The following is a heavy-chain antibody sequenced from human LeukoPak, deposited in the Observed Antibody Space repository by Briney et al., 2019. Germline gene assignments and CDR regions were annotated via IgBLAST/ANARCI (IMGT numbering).Heavy chain of an antibody. CDR1: GFTFTSSA. CDR2: IVVGSGNT. V-gene: IGHV1-58*02. CDR3: AADNIISLVAAAGTRAFDI. Sequence: GASVKVSCKASGFTFTSSAMQWVRQARGQRLEWIGWIVVGSGNTNYAQKFQERVTITRDMSTSTAYMELSSLRSEDTAGYYCAADNIISLVAAAGTRAFDIWGQGTMVTVSS. J-gene: IGHJ3*02. D-gene: IGHD6-13*01.